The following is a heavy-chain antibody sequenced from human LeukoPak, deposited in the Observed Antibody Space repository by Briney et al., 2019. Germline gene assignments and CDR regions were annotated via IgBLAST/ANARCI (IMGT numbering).Heavy chain of an antibody. J-gene: IGHJ6*02. CDR1: GGSFSGYY. D-gene: IGHD6-13*01. CDR3: ARGPRYSSSWTHYYYYGMDV. V-gene: IGHV4-34*01. CDR2: INHSGST. Sequence: ASETLSLTCAVYGGSFSGYYWSWIRQPPGKGLEWIGEINHSGSTNYNPSLKSRVTISVDTSKNQFSLKLGSVTTADTAVYYCARGPRYSSSWTHYYYYGMDVWGQGTTVTVSS.